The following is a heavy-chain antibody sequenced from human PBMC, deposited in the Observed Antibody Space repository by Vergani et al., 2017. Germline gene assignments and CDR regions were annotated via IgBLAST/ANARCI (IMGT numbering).Heavy chain of an antibody. CDR2: ISESGGST. Sequence: EVQLLESGGGLVQPGGSLRLSCAASGFTFSSYAMSWVRQASGKGLEWVSGISESGGSTNYGSSVRGRFSISRDNSKNTLYLQMNTLRAEDTAVYYCANETRMLTGYYRDLWGQGTLVTVSS. D-gene: IGHD3-9*01. CDR1: GFTFSSYA. V-gene: IGHV3-23*01. J-gene: IGHJ5*02. CDR3: ANETRMLTGYYRDL.